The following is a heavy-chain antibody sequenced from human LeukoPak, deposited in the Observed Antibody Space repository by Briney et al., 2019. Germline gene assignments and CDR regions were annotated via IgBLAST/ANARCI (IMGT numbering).Heavy chain of an antibody. CDR3: ARQHGSGSYYSRAIDY. J-gene: IGHJ4*02. V-gene: IGHV5-51*01. CDR1: GYYFTTYW. Sequence: GESLEISCKTSGYYFTTYWIGWVRQMPGKGLEWMGIIYPGDSDTRYSPSFQGQVTISADKSISTAYLQWCSLKASDTAMYYCARQHGSGSYYSRAIDYWGQGTLVTVSS. D-gene: IGHD3-10*01. CDR2: IYPGDSDT.